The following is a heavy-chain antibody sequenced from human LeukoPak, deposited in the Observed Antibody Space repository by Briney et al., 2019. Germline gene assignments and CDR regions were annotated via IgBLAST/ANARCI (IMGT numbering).Heavy chain of an antibody. V-gene: IGHV2-5*02. J-gene: IGHJ5*02. CDR1: GSALSTSGVG. Sequence: SGPMRVTPAQTLAPTFTFTGSALSTSGVGEGWIRQPPGMPVELLALIACDYDTRSSPSPKSRFTMPTGTAKTQGVLTMPNMDPVDTATYYCAQRRDIDMLTGYPYNSFDPCGQGTLVTVSS. CDR3: AQRRDIDMLTGYPYNSFDP. CDR2: IACDYDT. D-gene: IGHD3-9*01.